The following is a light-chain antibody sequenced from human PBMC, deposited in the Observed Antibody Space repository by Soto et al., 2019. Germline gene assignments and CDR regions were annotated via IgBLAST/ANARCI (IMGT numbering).Light chain of an antibody. J-gene: IGKJ5*01. CDR2: AAS. CDR3: QQSSSSPPIT. Sequence: DIQLTQSPSSLSASLGDRVTISCRASQNIDNYLHWYQQKSRKAPTVLIYAASVLRDGVPSRFSGSGFGTEFTLTINNLQPEDFATYYCQQSSSSPPITFGQGTRL. V-gene: IGKV1-39*01. CDR1: QNIDNY.